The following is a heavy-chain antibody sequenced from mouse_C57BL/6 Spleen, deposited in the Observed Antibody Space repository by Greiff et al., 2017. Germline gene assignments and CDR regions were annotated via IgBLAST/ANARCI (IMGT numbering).Heavy chain of an antibody. D-gene: IGHD2-4*01. J-gene: IGHJ3*01. V-gene: IGHV1-80*01. CDR1: GYAFSSYW. CDR2: IYPGDGDT. CDR3: AKQGYDYAWFAY. Sequence: QVQLQQSGAELVKPGASVNISCKASGYAFSSYWMNWVKQRPGKGLEWIGQIYPGDGDTNYNGKFKGKATLTADKSSSTAYMQLSSLTSEDSAVYFCAKQGYDYAWFAYWGQGTLVTVSA.